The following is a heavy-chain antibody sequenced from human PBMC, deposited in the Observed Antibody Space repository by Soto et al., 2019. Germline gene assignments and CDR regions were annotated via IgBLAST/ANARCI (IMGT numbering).Heavy chain of an antibody. J-gene: IGHJ6*02. CDR3: AREKTVTQGDDVYGLDV. Sequence: GGSLRLSCAASGFTFSNYGMHWVRQAPCQGLEWVAVIGFNGSTEYCIDSVRGRFTISRDNSKNTLYLQMNNLSAEDTAGYSCAREKTVTQGDDVYGLDVWGQGTAVTVSS. CDR2: IGFNGSTE. CDR1: GFTFSNYG. V-gene: IGHV3-33*08. D-gene: IGHD4-17*01.